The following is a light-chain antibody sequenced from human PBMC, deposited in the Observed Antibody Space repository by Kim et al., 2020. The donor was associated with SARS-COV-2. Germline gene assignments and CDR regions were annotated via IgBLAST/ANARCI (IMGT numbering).Light chain of an antibody. V-gene: IGKV1-5*03. Sequence: TAVGDRVTITCRASQSIKSWLAWYQQRPGKAPKLLIYKVSSLEYGVPSRFSGSGSGTEFTLTISSLQPDDFATYYCQQYDTYPWTFGQGTKVDIK. CDR2: KVS. CDR1: QSIKSW. CDR3: QQYDTYPWT. J-gene: IGKJ1*01.